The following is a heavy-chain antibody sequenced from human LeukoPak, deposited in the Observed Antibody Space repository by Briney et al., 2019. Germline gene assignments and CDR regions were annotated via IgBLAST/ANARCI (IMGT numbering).Heavy chain of an antibody. CDR3: TRDSSGYDWFYDY. J-gene: IGHJ4*02. CDR1: GGSISSYY. CDR2: IYYSGST. D-gene: IGHD5-12*01. Sequence: SETLSLTCTVSGGSISSYYWSWIRQPAGKGLEWIGYIYYSGSTNYNPSLKSRVTMSVDTSKNQFSLMLSPVTAADTAVYYCTRDSSGYDWFYDYWGQGTLVTVSS. V-gene: IGHV4-59*12.